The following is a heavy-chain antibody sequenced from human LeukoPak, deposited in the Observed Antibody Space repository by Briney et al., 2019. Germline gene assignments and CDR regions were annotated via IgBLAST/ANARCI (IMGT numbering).Heavy chain of an antibody. J-gene: IGHJ6*03. CDR3: AKAGGLDHYYYMDV. Sequence: PGGSLRLSCVDSGFTFSNYAMNWVRQAPGKGLERVSAISGSGGNTYYADSVKGRLTISRDNSRNTLFLQINSLRAEDTAVYYCAKAGGLDHYYYMDVWGKGTTVTVSS. CDR1: GFTFSNYA. CDR2: ISGSGGNT. V-gene: IGHV3-23*01.